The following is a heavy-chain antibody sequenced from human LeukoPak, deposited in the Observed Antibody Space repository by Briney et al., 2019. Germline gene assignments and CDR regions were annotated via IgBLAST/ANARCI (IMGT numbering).Heavy chain of an antibody. CDR2: IIPIFGTA. D-gene: IGHD3-9*01. Sequence: VKVSCKASGYTFTSYGISWVRQAPGQGLEWMGGIIPIFGTANYAQKFQGRVTITADESTSTAYMELSSLRSEDTAVYYCARDRGSYDILTGYYNSGWFDPWGQGTLVTVSS. J-gene: IGHJ5*02. CDR1: GYTFTSYG. V-gene: IGHV1-69*13. CDR3: ARDRGSYDILTGYYNSGWFDP.